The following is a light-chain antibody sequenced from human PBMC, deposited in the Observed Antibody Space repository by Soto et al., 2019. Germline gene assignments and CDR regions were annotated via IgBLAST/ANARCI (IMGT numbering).Light chain of an antibody. CDR2: GAS. CDR1: QSVSSN. CDR3: QQYNNWPPEWT. J-gene: IGKJ1*01. V-gene: IGKV3-15*01. Sequence: EIVMTQSPATLSVSPGERATLSCRASQSVSSNLAWYQQKPGQAPRLPIYGASTRATGIPARFSGSGSGTEFTLTISSLQSEDFAVYYCQQYNNWPPEWTFGQGTKVDIK.